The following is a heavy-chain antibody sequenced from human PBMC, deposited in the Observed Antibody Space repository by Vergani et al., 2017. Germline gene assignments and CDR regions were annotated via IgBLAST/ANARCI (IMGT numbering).Heavy chain of an antibody. CDR1: GFTFSSYA. Sequence: EVQLLESGGGLVQPGGSLRLSCAASGFTFSSYAMHWVRQAPGKGLEWVGRIKSKTDGGTTDYAAPVKGRFTISRDDSKNTLYLQMNSLKTEDTAVYYCTTDSSDSSGNWYFDLWGRGTLVTVSS. J-gene: IGHJ2*01. D-gene: IGHD6-25*01. V-gene: IGHV3-15*01. CDR3: TTDSSDSSGNWYFDL. CDR2: IKSKTDGGTT.